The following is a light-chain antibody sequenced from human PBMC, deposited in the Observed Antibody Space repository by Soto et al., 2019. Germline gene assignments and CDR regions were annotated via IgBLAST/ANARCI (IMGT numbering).Light chain of an antibody. Sequence: QSALTQPASVSGSPGQSITISCTGTSSDVGGYNYVSWYQQHPGIAPKLMIYEVTNRPSGVSNRFSGSKSGNTASLTIPGLQAEDEADYYCSSYTSSSTRVFGTGTKLTVL. CDR3: SSYTSSSTRV. J-gene: IGLJ1*01. V-gene: IGLV2-14*01. CDR2: EVT. CDR1: SSDVGGYNY.